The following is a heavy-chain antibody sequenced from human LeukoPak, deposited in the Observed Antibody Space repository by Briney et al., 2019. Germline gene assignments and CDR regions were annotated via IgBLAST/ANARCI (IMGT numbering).Heavy chain of an antibody. D-gene: IGHD6-25*01. Sequence: PSETLSLTCAVSGGSISSSNWRSWVRQPPGKGLEWIGEISHSRTTNYNPSLKSRVSISVDWSKNEFSLNLNSVTAADTAVYYCAREAACNLVYWGQGTLVTVSS. V-gene: IGHV4-4*02. CDR3: AREAACNLVY. CDR2: ISHSRTT. CDR1: GGSISSSNW. J-gene: IGHJ4*02.